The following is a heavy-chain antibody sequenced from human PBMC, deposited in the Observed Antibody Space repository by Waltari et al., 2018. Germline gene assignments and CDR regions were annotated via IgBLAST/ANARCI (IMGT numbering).Heavy chain of an antibody. Sequence: QVQLQESGPGLVKPSETLSLTCTVSGGSISSYYWSWIRPPPGKGLEWIGYIYYSGSTNYNPSLKSRVTISVDTSKNQFSLKLSSVTAADTAVYYCARGGAEQQLPYYYYYGMDVWGQGTTVTVSS. V-gene: IGHV4-59*01. J-gene: IGHJ6*02. D-gene: IGHD6-13*01. CDR2: IYYSGST. CDR3: ARGGAEQQLPYYYYYGMDV. CDR1: GGSISSYY.